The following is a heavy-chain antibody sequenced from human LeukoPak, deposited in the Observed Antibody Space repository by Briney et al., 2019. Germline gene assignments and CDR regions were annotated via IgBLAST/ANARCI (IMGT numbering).Heavy chain of an antibody. CDR1: GFTFSDYI. J-gene: IGHJ3*02. V-gene: IGHV3-72*01. D-gene: IGHD3-16*01. CDR2: IRRGSNSYTT. Sequence: QPGGSLRLSCAASGFTFSDYILDWVRQAPGKGLEWVGRIRRGSNSYTTEYAASVKARFIISRDDSQNSLFLHMYSLKTEDAAVYYCTRDGGDSINTAFDIWGRGTMVTVSS. CDR3: TRDGGDSINTAFDI.